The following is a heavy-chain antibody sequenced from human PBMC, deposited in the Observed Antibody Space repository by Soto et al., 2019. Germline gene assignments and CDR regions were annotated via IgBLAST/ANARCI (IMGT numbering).Heavy chain of an antibody. J-gene: IGHJ2*01. CDR3: AKKRGATGNWSFEV. Sequence: EVQLLESGGGLAQPGGSLRLSCAASGFIFSGFAMTWVRQAPGKGLEWVSTISNSGDTYYTDSVKGRFTISRDNSKNTLILQMNSLRAGDTAAYYCAKKRGATGNWSFEVWGRGTLVIVSS. D-gene: IGHD1-26*01. CDR2: ISNSGDT. CDR1: GFIFSGFA. V-gene: IGHV3-23*01.